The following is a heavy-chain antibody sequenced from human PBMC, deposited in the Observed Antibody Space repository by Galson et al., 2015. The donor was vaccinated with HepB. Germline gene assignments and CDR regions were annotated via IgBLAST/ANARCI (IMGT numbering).Heavy chain of an antibody. CDR1: GFTXSSFW. CDR3: ATNSWYRFDY. V-gene: IGHV3-7*03. D-gene: IGHD6-13*01. CDR2: INLDGSVV. J-gene: IGHJ4*02. Sequence: SLRLSCAASGFTXSSFWMTWVRQVPGKGLAWVANINLDGSVVNSVDSVKGRFTISRDNAKNSLFLQMDSLRAEDTAVYYCATNSWYRFDYWGRGTLVTVSS.